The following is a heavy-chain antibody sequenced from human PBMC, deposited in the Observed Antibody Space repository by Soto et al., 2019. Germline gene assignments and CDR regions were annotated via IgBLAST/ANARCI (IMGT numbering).Heavy chain of an antibody. J-gene: IGHJ5*02. CDR1: GYTFTSYY. D-gene: IGHD6-13*01. V-gene: IGHV1-46*01. Sequence: ASVKVSCKASGYTFTSYYMHWVRQAPGQGLEWMGIINPSGGSTSYAQKFQGRVTMTRDTSTSTVYMELSSLRSEDTAVYYCARERAAAGRMHWLDPWGQGTLVTV. CDR3: ARERAAAGRMHWLDP. CDR2: INPSGGST.